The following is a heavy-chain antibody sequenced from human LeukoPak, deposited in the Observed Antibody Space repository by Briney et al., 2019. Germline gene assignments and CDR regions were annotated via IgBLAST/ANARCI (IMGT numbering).Heavy chain of an antibody. D-gene: IGHD1/OR15-1a*01. Sequence: GGSLRLSCAASGITFSSSGMHWVRRAPGKGLEWLTFIQYDESSKYYADSVKGRFTISRDNSKNMLYLQMNSLRGEDTAVYFCAREGGTVVISTLDYWGQGVPVTVSS. CDR2: IQYDESSK. CDR3: AREGGTVVISTLDY. J-gene: IGHJ4*02. CDR1: GITFSSSG. V-gene: IGHV3-30*02.